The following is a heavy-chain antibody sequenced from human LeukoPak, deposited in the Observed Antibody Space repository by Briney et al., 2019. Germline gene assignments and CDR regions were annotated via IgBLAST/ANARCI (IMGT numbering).Heavy chain of an antibody. CDR1: GFTFDDYA. CDR2: ISWNSGSI. CDR3: AKDRGNYVFDY. Sequence: GGSLRLSCAASGFTFDDYAMHWVRQAPGKGLEWVSGISWNSGSIGYADSVKGRFTISRDNAKNSLYVQMNSLRAEDTALYYCAKDRGNYVFDYWGQGTLVTVSS. J-gene: IGHJ4*02. V-gene: IGHV3-9*01. D-gene: IGHD4-11*01.